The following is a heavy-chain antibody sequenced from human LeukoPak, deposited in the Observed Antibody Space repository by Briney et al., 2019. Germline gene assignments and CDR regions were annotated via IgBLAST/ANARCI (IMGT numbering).Heavy chain of an antibody. Sequence: PGRSLRLSCAASGFTFSSYGMHWVRQAPGKGLEWVAVTWYDGSNKYYADSVKGRFTISRDNSKNTLYLQMNSLRAEDTAVYYCARGLTDSSGWYYAFDIWGQGTMVTVSS. CDR2: TWYDGSNK. CDR1: GFTFSSYG. CDR3: ARGLTDSSGWYYAFDI. J-gene: IGHJ3*02. V-gene: IGHV3-33*01. D-gene: IGHD6-19*01.